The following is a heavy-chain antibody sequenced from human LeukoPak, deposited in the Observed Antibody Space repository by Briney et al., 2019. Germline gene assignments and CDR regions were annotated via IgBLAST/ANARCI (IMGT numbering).Heavy chain of an antibody. D-gene: IGHD6-19*01. V-gene: IGHV3-7*01. CDR3: ARSTGWYPFPDY. Sequence: PGGSLRLSCAASGFSFGSYYISWVRQAPGKGLEWVASINQDAGEKKYVDSVKGRFTISRDNAKNSLYLQMNSLRAEDTAVYYFARSTGWYPFPDYWGQGTLVTVSS. CDR2: INQDAGEK. J-gene: IGHJ4*02. CDR1: GFSFGSYY.